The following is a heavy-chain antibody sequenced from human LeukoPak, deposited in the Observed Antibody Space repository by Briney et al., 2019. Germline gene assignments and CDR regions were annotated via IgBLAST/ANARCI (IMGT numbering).Heavy chain of an antibody. J-gene: IGHJ4*02. V-gene: IGHV3-30*04. CDR1: GFTFSSYA. CDR3: AKALQWLVNGFDY. D-gene: IGHD6-19*01. CDR2: ISYDGSNK. Sequence: GGSLRLSCAASGFTFSSYAMHWVRQAPGKGLEWVAVISYDGSNKYYADSVKGRFTISRDNSKNTLYLQMNSLRAEDTAVYYCAKALQWLVNGFDYWGQGTLVTVSS.